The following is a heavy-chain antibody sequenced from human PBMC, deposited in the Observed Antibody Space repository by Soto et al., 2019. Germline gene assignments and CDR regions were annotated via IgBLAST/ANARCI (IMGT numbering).Heavy chain of an antibody. J-gene: IGHJ6*02. CDR2: IIPMFGTA. Sequence: QVHLVQSGAEVKKPGSSVKVSCTASGGTFGSYTVTWVRQAPGQGLEWMGEIIPMFGTASYAQKFQGRVTLTADKSTTTDHMELRSLSADDTAVYFCARQRAMPPHFYAGMDVWGQGTTVNVSS. V-gene: IGHV1-69*06. CDR1: GGTFGSYT. D-gene: IGHD2-2*01. CDR3: ARQRAMPPHFYAGMDV.